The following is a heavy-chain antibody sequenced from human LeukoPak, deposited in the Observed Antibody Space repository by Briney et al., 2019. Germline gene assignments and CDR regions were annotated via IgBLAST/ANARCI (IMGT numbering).Heavy chain of an antibody. CDR1: GFAFSTYW. CDR2: ISNDGRTI. D-gene: IGHD6-13*01. CDR3: VREFVKAADP. Sequence: GGSLRPSCAASGFAFSTYWMHWVRQTPGKEMMWISRISNDGRTISYADSVKGRFTTSRDNAKNTLYLQMTSLRVEDTGLYYCVREFVKAADPWGQGTQVTVSS. J-gene: IGHJ5*02. V-gene: IGHV3-74*01.